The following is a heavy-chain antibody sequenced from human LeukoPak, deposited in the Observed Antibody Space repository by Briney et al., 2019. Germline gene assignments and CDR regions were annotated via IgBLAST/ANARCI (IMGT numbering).Heavy chain of an antibody. CDR3: AKDSTTMIVVVIPSYGMDV. Sequence: GGSLRLSCAASGFTFSSYAMSWVRQAPGKGLEWVSAISGSGGSTYYADSVKGRFTISRDNSKNTLYLQMNSLRAEDTAVYYCAKDSTTMIVVVIPSYGMDVWGQGTTVTVSS. V-gene: IGHV3-23*01. CDR2: ISGSGGST. J-gene: IGHJ6*02. D-gene: IGHD3-22*01. CDR1: GFTFSSYA.